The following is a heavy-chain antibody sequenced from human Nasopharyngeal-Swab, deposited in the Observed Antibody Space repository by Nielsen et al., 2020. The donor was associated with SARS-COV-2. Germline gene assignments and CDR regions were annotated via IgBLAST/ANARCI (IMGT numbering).Heavy chain of an antibody. D-gene: IGHD4-17*01. CDR2: ISYDGSNK. CDR3: ARDPGYGDYEIY. J-gene: IGHJ4*02. Sequence: GESLQISCAASGFTFSSYAMHWVRQAPGKGLEWVAVISYDGSNKYYADSVKGRFTISRDNSKNTLYLQMNSLRAEDTAVYYCARDPGYGDYEIYWGQGTLVTVS. V-gene: IGHV3-30*04. CDR1: GFTFSSYA.